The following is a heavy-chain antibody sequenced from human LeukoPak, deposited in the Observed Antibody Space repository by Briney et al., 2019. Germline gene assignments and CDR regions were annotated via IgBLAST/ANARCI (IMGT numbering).Heavy chain of an antibody. J-gene: IGHJ4*02. CDR1: GFTFSSYS. V-gene: IGHV3-48*04. CDR2: ISVNSSII. CDR3: ARRGACDY. Sequence: GGSLRLSCAASGFTFSSYSINWVRQAPGEGLEWVSYISVNSSIIYYADSVKGRFTIFRDNAKNSVYLQMNSLRAEDTAVYYCARRGACDYWGQGTLVTVT. D-gene: IGHD1-26*01.